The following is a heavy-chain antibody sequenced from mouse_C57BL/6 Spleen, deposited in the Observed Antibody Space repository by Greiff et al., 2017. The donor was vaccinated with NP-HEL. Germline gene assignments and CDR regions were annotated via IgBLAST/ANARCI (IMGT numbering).Heavy chain of an antibody. Sequence: QVQLQHSGAELVRPGTSVKVSCKASGYAFTNYLIEWVKQRPGQGLEWIGVINPGSGGTNYNEKFKGKATLTADKSSSTAYMQLSSLTSEDSAVYFCARSWDWYFDVWGTGTTVTVSS. J-gene: IGHJ1*03. V-gene: IGHV1-54*01. CDR2: INPGSGGT. CDR3: ARSWDWYFDV. D-gene: IGHD4-1*01. CDR1: GYAFTNYL.